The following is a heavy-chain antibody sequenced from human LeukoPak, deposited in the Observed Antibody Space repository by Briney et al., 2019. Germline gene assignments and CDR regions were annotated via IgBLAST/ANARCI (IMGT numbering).Heavy chain of an antibody. D-gene: IGHD2-2*01. Sequence: ASVKVSCKASGYTFTSYDINWVRQATGQGLEWMGWMNPNSGNTGYAQKFQGRVTMTRNTSISTAYMELSSLRSEDTAVYYCAFVAGRYCSSTSCYFNYWGQGTLVTVSS. CDR3: AFVAGRYCSSTSCYFNY. V-gene: IGHV1-8*01. J-gene: IGHJ4*02. CDR2: MNPNSGNT. CDR1: GYTFTSYD.